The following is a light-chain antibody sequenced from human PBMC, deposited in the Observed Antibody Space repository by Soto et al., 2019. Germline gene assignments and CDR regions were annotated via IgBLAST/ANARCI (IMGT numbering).Light chain of an antibody. CDR2: GAS. CDR1: ESVSSK. V-gene: IGKV3-15*01. J-gene: IGKJ1*01. CDR3: QQYNERPPWT. Sequence: EIVMTQSPATLSVSPGERATLSCRASESVSSKLAWYQQKPGQAPRLLIYGASTRATGIPARVSGSGSGTDFTLTISSLQSADVGVYYCQQYNERPPWTFGQGTKVDIK.